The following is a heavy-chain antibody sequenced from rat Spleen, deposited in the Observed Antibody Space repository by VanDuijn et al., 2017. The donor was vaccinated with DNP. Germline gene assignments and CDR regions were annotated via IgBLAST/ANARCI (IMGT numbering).Heavy chain of an antibody. J-gene: IGHJ2*01. Sequence: EVQLVESGGDLVQPGRSLKLSCVASGFTFNNYWMAWIRQVPGKGLEWVATIIYDGSHTFYRDSVQGRFTISRDNAKTTLYLQMNSLRSEDTATYYCARGVYGGYLYFDYWGQGVMVTVSS. V-gene: IGHV5-31*01. CDR2: IIYDGSHT. CDR3: ARGVYGGYLYFDY. CDR1: GFTFNNYW. D-gene: IGHD1-11*01.